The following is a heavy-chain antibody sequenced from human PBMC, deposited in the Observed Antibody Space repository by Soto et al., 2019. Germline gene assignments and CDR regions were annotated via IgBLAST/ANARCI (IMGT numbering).Heavy chain of an antibody. CDR1: GFTFSSYG. CDR3: AKRYYYGSGSQYYFDY. Sequence: PGGSLRLSCAASGFTFSSYGMHWVRQAPGKGLEWVAVISYDGSNKYYADSVKGRFTISRDNSKNTLYLQMNSLRADDTALYYCAKRYYYGSGSQYYFDYWGQGALVTVS. CDR2: ISYDGSNK. D-gene: IGHD3-10*01. J-gene: IGHJ4*02. V-gene: IGHV3-30*18.